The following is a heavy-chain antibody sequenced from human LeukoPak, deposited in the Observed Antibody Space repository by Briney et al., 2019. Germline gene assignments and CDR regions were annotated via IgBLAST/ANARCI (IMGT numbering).Heavy chain of an antibody. CDR1: GVSIKSSY. CDR3: ARHGHGTYRSTWYSL. CDR2: IHYSESI. D-gene: IGHD6-13*01. V-gene: IGHV4-59*08. Sequence: SSETLSLTCSVSGVSIKSSYWSWIRQPPGKGLEWIGDIHYSESINYNPSLRSGVTISVDTSKNQVSMKLSSVTAADRAFYHCARHGHGTYRSTWYSLWGQGTLVTVSS. J-gene: IGHJ4*02.